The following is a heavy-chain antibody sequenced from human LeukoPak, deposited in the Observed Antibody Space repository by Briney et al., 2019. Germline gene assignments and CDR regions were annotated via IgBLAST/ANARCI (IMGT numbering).Heavy chain of an antibody. V-gene: IGHV3-7*01. D-gene: IGHD3-10*01. CDR2: INEDGSGT. J-gene: IGHJ5*01. CDR3: VIGGWLES. CDR1: GFTFSSYW. Sequence: PGGSLRLSCAASGFTFSSYWMSWVRQAPGKGLEWVANINEDGSGTNYVDSVKGRFTVSRDNAKNSLYLQMNSLRGEDTALYYCVIGGWLESWAQGTLVTVSS.